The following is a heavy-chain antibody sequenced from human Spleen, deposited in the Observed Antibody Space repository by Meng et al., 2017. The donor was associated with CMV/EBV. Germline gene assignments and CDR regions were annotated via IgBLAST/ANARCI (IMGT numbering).Heavy chain of an antibody. CDR1: GYIFTDFY. D-gene: IGHD5-18*01. CDR3: AREGGYSYDYDY. J-gene: IGHJ4*02. Sequence: ASVKVSCKSSGYIFTDFYIHWVRQAPGQGPEWMGWINPRGGHMYAQKFQGSVTMAGDTSLNTAYMELSSLRSEDTAVYYCAREGGYSYDYDYWGQGTLVTVSS. V-gene: IGHV1-2*02. CDR2: INPRGGH.